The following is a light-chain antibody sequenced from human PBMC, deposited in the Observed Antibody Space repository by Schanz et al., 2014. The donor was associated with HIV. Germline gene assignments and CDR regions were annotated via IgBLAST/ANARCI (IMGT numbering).Light chain of an antibody. CDR2: GVT. V-gene: IGLV2-14*03. CDR1: SSDVGGSDY. J-gene: IGLJ2*01. CDR3: SSFTRGTTPVI. Sequence: QSVLTQPASVSGSPGQSITISCTGTSSDVGGSDYVSWYQHHPGKAPKLLIYGVTDRPSGVSNRFSGSKFGNTASLTISGLQAEDEAVYYCSSFTRGTTPVIFGGGTKLTVL.